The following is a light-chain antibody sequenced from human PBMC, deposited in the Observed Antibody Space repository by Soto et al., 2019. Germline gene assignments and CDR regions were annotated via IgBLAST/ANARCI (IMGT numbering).Light chain of an antibody. CDR1: QSVSIN. V-gene: IGKV3-15*01. Sequence: EIVMTQSPATLSVSPGGRATLSFRASQSVSINLAWYQQKPGQAPRLLIYGASTRATGIPARFSGSGSGTEFTLTISSLQSEDFAVYYCQQYNNWPRTFGQGTKVDI. CDR2: GAS. CDR3: QQYNNWPRT. J-gene: IGKJ1*01.